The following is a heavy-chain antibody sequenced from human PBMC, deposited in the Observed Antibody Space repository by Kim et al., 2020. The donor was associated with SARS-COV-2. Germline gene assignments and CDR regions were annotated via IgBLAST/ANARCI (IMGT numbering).Heavy chain of an antibody. CDR1: GYTFTSYG. Sequence: ASVKVSCKASGYTFTSYGISWVRQAPGQGLEWMGWISAYNGNTNYAQKLQGRVTMTTDTSTSTAYMELRSLRSDDTAVYYCASLPLVATSGYFYYGMDVWGQGTTVTVSS. J-gene: IGHJ6*02. D-gene: IGHD5-12*01. V-gene: IGHV1-18*01. CDR3: ASLPLVATSGYFYYGMDV. CDR2: ISAYNGNT.